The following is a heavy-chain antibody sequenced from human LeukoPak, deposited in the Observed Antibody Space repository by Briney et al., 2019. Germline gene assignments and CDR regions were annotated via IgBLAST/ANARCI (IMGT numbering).Heavy chain of an antibody. V-gene: IGHV4-34*01. CDR3: ARPTRDGYDY. CDR1: GGSFSGYY. D-gene: IGHD5-24*01. Sequence: SETLSLTCAVYGGSFSGYYWSWIRQPPGKGLEWIGSIYYSGSTYYNPSLKSRVTISVDTSKNQFSLKLSSVTAADTAVYYCARPTRDGYDYWGQGTLVTVSS. J-gene: IGHJ4*02. CDR2: IYYSGST.